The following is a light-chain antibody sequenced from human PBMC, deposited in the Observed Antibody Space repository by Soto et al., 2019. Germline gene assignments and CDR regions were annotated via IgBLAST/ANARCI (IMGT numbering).Light chain of an antibody. J-gene: IGKJ5*01. V-gene: IGKV2-28*01. Sequence: DIVMRQSPLSLPVTPGEPASISCRSNQSLLHNNGYNYLDWYMQKPGQSPQLLIYLGSNRDSVVPDRFSGSGSGTDFTLKISRVEAAYVGVDYCMQALQSLTCGQGTRLEIQ. CDR3: MQALQSLT. CDR2: LGS. CDR1: QSLLHNNGYNY.